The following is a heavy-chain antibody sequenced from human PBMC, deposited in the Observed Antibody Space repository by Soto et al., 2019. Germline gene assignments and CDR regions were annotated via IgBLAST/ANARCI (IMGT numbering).Heavy chain of an antibody. Sequence: PGGSLRLSCAASGFIFSSYAMSGVRQAPGKGLEWVSAISGSGTTAYYADSVKGRFTFSRDNSKKTMYLQMNSLRAEDTAVYYCAKTTDGWFSAFEIWGQGTMVTVSS. J-gene: IGHJ3*02. CDR1: GFIFSSYA. V-gene: IGHV3-23*01. D-gene: IGHD6-19*01. CDR2: ISGSGTTA. CDR3: AKTTDGWFSAFEI.